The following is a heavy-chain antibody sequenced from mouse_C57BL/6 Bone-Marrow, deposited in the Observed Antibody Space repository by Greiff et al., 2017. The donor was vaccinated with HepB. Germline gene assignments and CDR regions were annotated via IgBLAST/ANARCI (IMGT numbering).Heavy chain of an antibody. CDR1: GFTFSSYA. CDR3: ARDYYGSSPDY. D-gene: IGHD1-1*01. V-gene: IGHV5-4*01. Sequence: EVQGVESGGGLVKPGGSLKLSCAASGFTFSSYAMSWVRQTPEKRLEWVATISDGGSYTYYPDNVKGRFIISRDNAKNNLYLQMSHLKSEDTAMYYCARDYYGSSPDYWGQGTTLTVSS. CDR2: ISDGGSYT. J-gene: IGHJ2*01.